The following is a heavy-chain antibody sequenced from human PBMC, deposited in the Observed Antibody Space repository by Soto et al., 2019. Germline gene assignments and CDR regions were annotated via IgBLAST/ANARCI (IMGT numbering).Heavy chain of an antibody. J-gene: IGHJ3*02. CDR1: GYTFTSYG. CDR3: ARSTRERGQGRPPNPDVLDI. CDR2: ISAYNGNT. D-gene: IGHD1-1*01. Sequence: ASVKVSCKASGYTFTSYGISWVRQAPGQGLEWMGWISAYNGNTNYAQKLQGRVTMTTDTSTSTAYMELRSLRSDDTAVDYCARSTRERGQGRPPNPDVLDIGGKGTMAPVPS. V-gene: IGHV1-18*01.